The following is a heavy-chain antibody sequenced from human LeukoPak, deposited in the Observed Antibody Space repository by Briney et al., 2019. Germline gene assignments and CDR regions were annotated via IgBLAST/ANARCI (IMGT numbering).Heavy chain of an antibody. V-gene: IGHV4-61*02. Sequence: PSQTLSLTCTVSGGSISSGSYYWSWIRQPAGKGLEWIGRIYTSGSTNYNPSLKSRVTISVDTSKNQCSLKLSSVTAADTAVYYCALKTVAGTFDIWGQGTMVTVSS. CDR3: ALKTVAGTFDI. CDR2: IYTSGST. J-gene: IGHJ3*02. D-gene: IGHD6-19*01. CDR1: GGSISSGSYY.